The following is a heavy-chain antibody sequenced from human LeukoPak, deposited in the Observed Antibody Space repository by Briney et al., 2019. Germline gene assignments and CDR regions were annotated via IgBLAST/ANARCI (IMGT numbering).Heavy chain of an antibody. Sequence: GGSLRLSCAASGFTFSSYGMHWVRQAPGMGLEWVAVISYDGSNKYYADSVKGRFTISRDNAKNSLYLQMNSLRAEDTAVYYCARGVTYYDFWSGYVDYWGQGTLVTVSS. J-gene: IGHJ4*02. CDR1: GFTFSSYG. V-gene: IGHV3-30*03. CDR3: ARGVTYYDFWSGYVDY. CDR2: ISYDGSNK. D-gene: IGHD3-3*01.